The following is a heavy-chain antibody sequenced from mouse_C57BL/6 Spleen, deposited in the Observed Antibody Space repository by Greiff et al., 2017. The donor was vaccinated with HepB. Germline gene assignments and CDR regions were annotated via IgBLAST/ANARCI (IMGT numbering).Heavy chain of an antibody. Sequence: EVMLVESGGGLVKPGGSLKLSCAASGFTFSSYAMSWVRQTPEKRLEWVATISDGGSYTYYPDNVKGRFTISRDNAKNNLYLQMSHLKSEDTAMYYCARDTGYYGSSYWYFDVWGTGTTVTVSS. J-gene: IGHJ1*03. D-gene: IGHD1-1*01. CDR3: ARDTGYYGSSYWYFDV. CDR1: GFTFSSYA. CDR2: ISDGGSYT. V-gene: IGHV5-4*01.